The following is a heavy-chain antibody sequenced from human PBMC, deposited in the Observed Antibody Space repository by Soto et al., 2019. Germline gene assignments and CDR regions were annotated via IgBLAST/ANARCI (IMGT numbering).Heavy chain of an antibody. CDR2: ISSSSSTI. CDR1: GFTFSSYS. Sequence: EVQLVESGGGLVQPGGSLRLSCAASGFTFSSYSMNWVRQAPGKGLEWVAYISSSSSTIYYADSVKGRFTISRDNSKNSLDLQMHSLRAEDTAVYYCARDSYDSRGYYSALNYWGQGTLVTVSS. D-gene: IGHD3-22*01. V-gene: IGHV3-48*01. J-gene: IGHJ4*02. CDR3: ARDSYDSRGYYSALNY.